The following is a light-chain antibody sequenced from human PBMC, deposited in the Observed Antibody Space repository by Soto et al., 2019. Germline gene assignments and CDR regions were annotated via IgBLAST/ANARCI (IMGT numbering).Light chain of an antibody. J-gene: IGKJ2*01. CDR2: AAS. CDR3: QQSDSYPYT. Sequence: DIQMTQSPSSLSVSVGDRVTINCRTSQSITNYLNWYQQKPGKAPKLLVYAASSLQSGVPSRFSGYGSGTDFTLTISSLQREDFASYYCQQSDSYPYTFGQGTKLEIK. V-gene: IGKV1-39*01. CDR1: QSITNY.